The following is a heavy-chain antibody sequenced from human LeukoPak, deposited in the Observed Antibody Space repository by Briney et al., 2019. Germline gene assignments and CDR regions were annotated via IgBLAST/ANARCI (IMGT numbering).Heavy chain of an antibody. J-gene: IGHJ4*02. D-gene: IGHD5-12*01. CDR2: IYYSGST. CDR3: ARTRSGYIGYYFDY. Sequence: SETLSLTCTVSGGSMRTYYWSWIRQPPGKGLEWIGYIYYSGSTNYSPSLKSRVIISVDTSENQFSLKLSSVTAADTAVYYCARTRSGYIGYYFDYWGQGTLVTVSS. CDR1: GGSMRTYY. V-gene: IGHV4-59*01.